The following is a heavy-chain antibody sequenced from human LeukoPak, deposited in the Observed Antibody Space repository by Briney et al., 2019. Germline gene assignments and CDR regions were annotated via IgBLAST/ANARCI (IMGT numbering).Heavy chain of an antibody. V-gene: IGHV3-48*03. J-gene: IGHJ4*02. CDR2: ISSGGSII. D-gene: IGHD3-22*01. CDR3: AKPSYFDSSGYYLNYFDY. Sequence: GGSLRLSCAASGFTFSSYEMNWVRQAPGKGLEWVSYISSGGSIIYYADSVKGRFTISRDNAKSSLYLQMNSLRAEDTAVYYCAKPSYFDSSGYYLNYFDYWGQGTLVTVSS. CDR1: GFTFSSYE.